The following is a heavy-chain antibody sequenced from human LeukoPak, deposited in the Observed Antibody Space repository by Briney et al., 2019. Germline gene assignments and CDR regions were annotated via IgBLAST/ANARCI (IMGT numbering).Heavy chain of an antibody. D-gene: IGHD4-11*01. CDR3: TRLNSDYSNYSP. CDR2: IRSKTNNYAT. CDR1: GFTFSGSA. Sequence: PGGSLRLSCAASGFTFSGSALHWVRQASGKGLEWIGRIRSKTNNYATTYAASVTGRFTISRDDAENTAYLQMNSLKTEDTAVYYCTRLNSDYSNYSPWGQGTLVTVSS. J-gene: IGHJ4*02. V-gene: IGHV3-73*01.